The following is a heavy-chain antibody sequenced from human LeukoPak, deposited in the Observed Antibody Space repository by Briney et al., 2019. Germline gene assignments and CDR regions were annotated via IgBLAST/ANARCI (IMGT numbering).Heavy chain of an antibody. D-gene: IGHD3-10*01. J-gene: IGHJ4*02. V-gene: IGHV3-21*01. CDR2: ISSSSSYI. Sequence: PGGSLRLSCAASGFTFSSYSMNWVRQAPGKGLEWVSSISSSSSYIYYADSVKGRFTISRDNAKNSLYLQMNSLRAEDTAVYYCARVGSGSTSDFDYWGQGTLVTVSS. CDR1: GFTFSSYS. CDR3: ARVGSGSTSDFDY.